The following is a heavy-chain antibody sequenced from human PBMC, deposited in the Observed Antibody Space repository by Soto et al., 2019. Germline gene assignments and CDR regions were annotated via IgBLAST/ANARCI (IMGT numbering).Heavy chain of an antibody. Sequence: GESLKISCKGSGYSFTSYWISWVRQMPGKGLEWMGRIDPSDSYTNYSPSFQGHVTISAGKSISTAYLQWSSLKASDTAMYYCATGIIVANPYGMDVWGQGTTVTVSS. CDR1: GYSFTSYW. J-gene: IGHJ6*02. CDR2: IDPSDSYT. CDR3: ATGIIVANPYGMDV. D-gene: IGHD5-12*01. V-gene: IGHV5-10-1*01.